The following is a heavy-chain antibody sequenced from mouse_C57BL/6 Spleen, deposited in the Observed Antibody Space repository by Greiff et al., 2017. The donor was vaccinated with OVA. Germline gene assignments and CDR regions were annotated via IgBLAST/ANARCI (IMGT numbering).Heavy chain of an antibody. CDR2: IDPSDSYT. Sequence: VQLQQPGAELVMPGASVKLSCKASGYTFTSYWMHWVKQRPGQGLEWIGEIDPSDSYTNYNHKFKGKSTLTVDKSSSTAYMQLSSLTSEDSAVYYCARTAQAYFDYWGQGTPLTVSS. J-gene: IGHJ2*01. D-gene: IGHD3-2*02. CDR1: GYTFTSYW. V-gene: IGHV1-69*01. CDR3: ARTAQAYFDY.